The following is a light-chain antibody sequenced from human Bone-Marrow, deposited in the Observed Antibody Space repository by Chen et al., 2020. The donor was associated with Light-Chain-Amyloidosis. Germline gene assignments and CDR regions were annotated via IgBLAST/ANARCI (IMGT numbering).Light chain of an antibody. J-gene: IGLJ3*02. CDR3: QVWDRSSDRPV. V-gene: IGLV3-21*02. CDR1: NIGSTS. Sequence: SYVLTQPSSVSVAPAQTATSARVGNNIGSTSVHWYQQTPGQAPLLVVYDDSDRPSGIPERLSGCNSGNTATLTSSRGEAGDEADYYCQVWDRSSDRPVFGGGTKLTVL. CDR2: DDS.